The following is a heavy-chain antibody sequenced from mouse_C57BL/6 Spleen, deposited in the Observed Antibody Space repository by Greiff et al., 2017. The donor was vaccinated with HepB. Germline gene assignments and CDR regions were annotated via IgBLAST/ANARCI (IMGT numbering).Heavy chain of an antibody. D-gene: IGHD1-1*01. CDR3: TRDQGYYGSSYGYFDV. Sequence: EVKLVESGEGLVKPGGSLKLSCAASGFTFSSYAMSWVRQTPEKRLEWVAYISSGGDYIYYADTVKGRFTISRDNARNTLYLQMSSLKSEDTAMYYCTRDQGYYGSSYGYFDVWGTGTTVTVSS. J-gene: IGHJ1*03. V-gene: IGHV5-9-1*02. CDR2: ISSGGDYI. CDR1: GFTFSSYA.